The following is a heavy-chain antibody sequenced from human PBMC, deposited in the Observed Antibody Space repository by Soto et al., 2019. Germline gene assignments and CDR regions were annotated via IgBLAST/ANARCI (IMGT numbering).Heavy chain of an antibody. J-gene: IGHJ6*03. Sequence: EVQLVESGGGLVKPGGSLRLSCAPSGFTFSRAWMSWVRQAPGKGLEWLGRIKSTTDGGTIDYAAPVKGRFTISRDDSQNTLYLQMNSMTVEDTAVYYSSIHSYKVGRSAVVPYYYMDVWGKVTTVTVSS. V-gene: IGHV3-15*01. CDR2: IKSTTDGGTI. CDR1: GFTFSRAW. D-gene: IGHD3-22*01. CDR3: SIHSYKVGRSAVVPYYYMDV.